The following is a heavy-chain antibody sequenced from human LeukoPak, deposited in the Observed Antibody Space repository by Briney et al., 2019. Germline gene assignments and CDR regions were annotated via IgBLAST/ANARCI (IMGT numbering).Heavy chain of an antibody. V-gene: IGHV1-69*13. CDR2: IIPIFGTA. Sequence: ASVKVSCKASGYTFTNYYMHWVRQAPGQGLEWMGGIIPIFGTANYAQKFQGRATITADESTSTAYMELSSLRSEDTAVYYCARDSGNSSGWYEADYWGQGTLVTVSS. CDR3: ARDSGNSSGWYEADY. D-gene: IGHD6-19*01. CDR1: GYTFTNYY. J-gene: IGHJ4*02.